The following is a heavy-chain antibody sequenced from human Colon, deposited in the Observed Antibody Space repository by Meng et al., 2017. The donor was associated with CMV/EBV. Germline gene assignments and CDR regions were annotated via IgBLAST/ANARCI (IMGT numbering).Heavy chain of an antibody. CDR1: GFTFSDYY. CDR2: ISGSGSAI. V-gene: IGHV3-11*01. Sequence: GESLRLSCAASGFTFSDYYMNWIRQAPGKGLEWVSYISGSGSAIHYADSLKGRFTISRDNAKNSLFLQMNSLRAEDTAVYYCAREGIAARRGFDYWGQGTLVTVSS. J-gene: IGHJ4*02. D-gene: IGHD6-6*01. CDR3: AREGIAARRGFDY.